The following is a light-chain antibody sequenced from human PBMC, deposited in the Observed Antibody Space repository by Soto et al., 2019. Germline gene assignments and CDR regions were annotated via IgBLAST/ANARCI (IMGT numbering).Light chain of an antibody. CDR2: GAS. CDR3: QQYNNWPWT. Sequence: RVMTQSPATLSVSPGGRATLSCRASQSISDTLAWYQQKPGQAPRLLIHGASTRATGFPARFSGSGSGTDFTLTISSLQSEDIAIYYCQQYNNWPWTFGQGTKVDIK. V-gene: IGKV3-15*01. J-gene: IGKJ1*01. CDR1: QSISDT.